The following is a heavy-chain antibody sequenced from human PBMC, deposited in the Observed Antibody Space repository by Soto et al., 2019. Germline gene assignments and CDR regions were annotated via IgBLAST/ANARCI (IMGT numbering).Heavy chain of an antibody. CDR3: ARDLKDYVVWFDP. J-gene: IGHJ5*02. V-gene: IGHV3-13*01. CDR2: IGTAGDT. CDR1: GFTFSNYD. Sequence: PGGSLRLSCAASGFTFSNYDMHWVRQVTGKGLEWVSTIGTAGDTYYPGSVKGRFTISRENAKNSLYLQMNSLRAEDTAVYYCARDLKDYVVWFDPWGQGTLVTVSS. D-gene: IGHD4-17*01.